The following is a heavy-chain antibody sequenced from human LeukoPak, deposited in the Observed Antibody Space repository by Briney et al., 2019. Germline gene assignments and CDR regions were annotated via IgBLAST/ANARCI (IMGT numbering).Heavy chain of an antibody. D-gene: IGHD2-21*01. V-gene: IGHV3-23*01. CDR1: GFTLSSYS. CDR3: AKEPVTTCRGAYCYQFDY. Sequence: GGSLRLSCAASGFTLSSYSMSWVRQAPGKGLEVVSAISDSGNTYHADSVKGRFTISTDSSENTLFLQMNRLRPEAAAVYYCAKEPVTTCRGAYCYQFDYWGQGTLVTVSS. J-gene: IGHJ4*02. CDR2: ISDSGNT.